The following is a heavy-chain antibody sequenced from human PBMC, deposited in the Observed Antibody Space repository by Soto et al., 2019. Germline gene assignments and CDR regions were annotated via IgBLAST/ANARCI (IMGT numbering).Heavy chain of an antibody. Sequence: GPQVKVSCKASGGTFSSYAISWVRQAPGQGLEWMGGIIPIFGTANYAQKFQGRVTNTADESTSTAYMELSSLRSEDTAVYYCARDSLWFGTRYYYGMDVWGQGTTVTVSS. V-gene: IGHV1-69*13. J-gene: IGHJ6*02. CDR2: IIPIFGTA. D-gene: IGHD3-10*01. CDR1: GGTFSSYA. CDR3: ARDSLWFGTRYYYGMDV.